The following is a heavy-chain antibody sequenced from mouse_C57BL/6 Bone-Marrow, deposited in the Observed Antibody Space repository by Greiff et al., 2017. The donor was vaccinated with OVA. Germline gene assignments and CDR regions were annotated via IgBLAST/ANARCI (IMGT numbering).Heavy chain of an antibody. CDR1: GYTFTDYN. Sequence: EVQLQQSGPELVKPGASVKMSCKASGYTFTDYNMHWVKQSHGKSLEWIGYINPNNGGTSYNQKFKGKATLTVNKSSSTAYMELRSLTSEDSAVYYCAVYYGSSPGWFAYWGQGTLVTVSA. D-gene: IGHD1-1*01. J-gene: IGHJ3*01. V-gene: IGHV1-22*01. CDR3: AVYYGSSPGWFAY. CDR2: INPNNGGT.